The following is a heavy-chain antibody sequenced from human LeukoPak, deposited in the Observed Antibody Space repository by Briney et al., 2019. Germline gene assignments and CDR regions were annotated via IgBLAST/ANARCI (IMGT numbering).Heavy chain of an antibody. CDR1: GGSISSYY. Sequence: SETLSLTCTVSGGSISSYYWSWIRQPAGKGLEWIGRIYTSGSTNYNPSLKSRVTMSVDASKNQFSLKLSSVTAADTAVYYCAGQLWLKRFDYWGQGTLVTVSS. D-gene: IGHD5-18*01. CDR2: IYTSGST. CDR3: AGQLWLKRFDY. V-gene: IGHV4-4*07. J-gene: IGHJ4*02.